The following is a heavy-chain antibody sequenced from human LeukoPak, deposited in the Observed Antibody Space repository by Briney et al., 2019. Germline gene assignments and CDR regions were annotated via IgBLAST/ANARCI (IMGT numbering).Heavy chain of an antibody. V-gene: IGHV3-23*01. Sequence: PGGSLRLSCAASGFTFNTYAMSWVRQAPGKGLEWVSAISGSDGSTYYADSLRGRLTISRDNSKNTLYLQIYSLRADDTAIYFCARDLYSGSYPGDAFHIWGQGTMVAVSS. J-gene: IGHJ3*02. D-gene: IGHD1-26*01. CDR2: ISGSDGST. CDR3: ARDLYSGSYPGDAFHI. CDR1: GFTFNTYA.